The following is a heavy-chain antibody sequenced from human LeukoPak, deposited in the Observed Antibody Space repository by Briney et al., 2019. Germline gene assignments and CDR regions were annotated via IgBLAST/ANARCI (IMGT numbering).Heavy chain of an antibody. D-gene: IGHD6-19*01. V-gene: IGHV3-48*03. Sequence: GGSLRLSCAASGFTFSGYEMNWVRQAPGKGLEWVSYISSSGSTIYYADSVKGRFTISRDNAKNSLYLQMNSLRAEDTAVYYCARSSQWYSSGWYDAYDIWGQGTMVTVPS. CDR2: ISSSGSTI. CDR1: GFTFSGYE. CDR3: ARSSQWYSSGWYDAYDI. J-gene: IGHJ3*02.